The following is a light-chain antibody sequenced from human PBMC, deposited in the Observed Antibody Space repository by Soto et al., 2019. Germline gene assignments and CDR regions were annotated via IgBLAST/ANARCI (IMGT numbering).Light chain of an antibody. V-gene: IGKV1-39*01. Sequence: EIQMTQSPSSLSASVGDRVTITCRASQSISSYLNWYQQKPGKAPKLLIYAASSLQSGVPSRFSGSGSGTEFTLTISSLQPDDFAVYYCQQYHYWWTFGQGTKVDIK. CDR2: AAS. CDR1: QSISSY. J-gene: IGKJ1*01. CDR3: QQYHYWWT.